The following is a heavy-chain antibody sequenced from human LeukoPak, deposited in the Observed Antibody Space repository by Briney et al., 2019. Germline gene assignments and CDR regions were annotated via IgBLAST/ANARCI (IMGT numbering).Heavy chain of an antibody. CDR2: ISAYNGNT. CDR1: GYTFTSYG. Sequence: ASVKVSCKASGYTFTSYGISWVRQAPGQGLEWMGWISAYNGNTNYAQKLQGRVTMTTDTSTSTAYMELSSLRSEDTAVYFCARDMSTRVTPISYAFDVWGQGTMVTVAS. V-gene: IGHV1-18*01. CDR3: ARDMSTRVTPISYAFDV. D-gene: IGHD2-21*02. J-gene: IGHJ3*01.